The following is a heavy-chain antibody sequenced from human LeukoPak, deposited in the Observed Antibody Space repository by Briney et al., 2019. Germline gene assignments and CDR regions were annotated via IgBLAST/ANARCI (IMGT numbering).Heavy chain of an antibody. CDR2: IYYSGST. J-gene: IGHJ5*02. CDR1: GGSISSSSYY. Sequence: PSETLSLTCTVSGGSISSSSYYWGWIRQPPGKGLEWIGSIYYSGSTYYNPSLKSRVTISVDTSKNQFSLKLSSVTAADTAVYYCASNPSPYCSSTSCSAWGQGTLVTVSS. CDR3: ASNPSPYCSSTSCSA. V-gene: IGHV4-39*01. D-gene: IGHD2-2*01.